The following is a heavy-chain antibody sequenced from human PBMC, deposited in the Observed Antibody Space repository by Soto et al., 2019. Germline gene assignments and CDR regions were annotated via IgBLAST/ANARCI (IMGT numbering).Heavy chain of an antibody. CDR2: INHSGST. CDR3: ARGFKDIVVVVAATRFDS. V-gene: IGHV4-34*01. J-gene: IGHJ4*02. CDR1: GGSFSCYY. Sequence: ETLSLTCAVYGGSFSCYYWSWIRQPPGKGLEWIGEINHSGSTNYNPSLKSRVTISVDTSKNQFSLKLSSVTAADTAVYYCARGFKDIVVVVAATRFDSWGQGTLVTVSS. D-gene: IGHD2-15*01.